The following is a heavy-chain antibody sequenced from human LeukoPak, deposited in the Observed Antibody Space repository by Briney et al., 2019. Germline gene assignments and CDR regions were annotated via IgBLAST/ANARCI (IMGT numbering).Heavy chain of an antibody. CDR2: IYTIGST. V-gene: IGHV4-4*07. CDR1: GGSISSYY. J-gene: IGHJ6*03. CDR3: ARARRVYGYKLKGYYYYYMDV. Sequence: SETLSLTCTVSGGSISSYYWSWIRQPAGKGLEWIGRIYTIGSTNYNPSLKSRVTMSVDTSKNQFSLKLSSVTAPDTAVYYCARARRVYGYKLKGYYYYYMDVWGKGTTVSVSS. D-gene: IGHD5-24*01.